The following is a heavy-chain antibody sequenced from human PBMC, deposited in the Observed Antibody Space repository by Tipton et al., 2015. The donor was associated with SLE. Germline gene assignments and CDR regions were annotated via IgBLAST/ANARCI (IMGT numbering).Heavy chain of an antibody. V-gene: IGHV4-38-2*02. CDR2: IYHSGNT. CDR3: ARDGSSSWYTYYFDS. D-gene: IGHD6-13*01. Sequence: LRLSCAVSGYSISSGYYWGWIRQPPGKGLEWIGSIYHSGNTYNNPSLKSRVTISVDTSKNQFSLKLSSVTAADTAVYYCARDGSSSWYTYYFDSWGQGTLVSVPA. CDR1: GYSISSGYY. J-gene: IGHJ4*02.